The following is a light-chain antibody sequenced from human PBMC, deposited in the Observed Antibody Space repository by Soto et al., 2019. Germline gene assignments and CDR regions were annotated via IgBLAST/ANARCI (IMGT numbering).Light chain of an antibody. CDR1: RSNIGAGDD. CDR2: GNV. Sequence: QSVLTHPPSVTETPGQRGTISCAGARSNIGAGDDIHWYQQLPGTAPKLFIFGNVNRPSGVPHRFSASNSGTSASLAITVLPAEDEADYVCQSYDSSLSASGFGGGTKLTVL. CDR3: QSYDSSLSASG. V-gene: IGLV1-40*01. J-gene: IGLJ2*01.